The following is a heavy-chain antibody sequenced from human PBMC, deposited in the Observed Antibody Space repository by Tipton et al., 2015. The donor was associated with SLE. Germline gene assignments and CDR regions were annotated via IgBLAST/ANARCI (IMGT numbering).Heavy chain of an antibody. CDR3: ARHDTNYGRNWFDP. Sequence: TLSLTCTVSGGSISGSNYYWEWIRQPPGKGPEWIGRITNNGNTYYIPSLQSRVTMSVDTSKNHFSLKLSSVTAADTAVYYCARHDTNYGRNWFDPWGQGTLVTVSS. V-gene: IGHV4-39*01. D-gene: IGHD2-8*01. CDR2: ITNNGNT. CDR1: GGSISGSNYY. J-gene: IGHJ5*02.